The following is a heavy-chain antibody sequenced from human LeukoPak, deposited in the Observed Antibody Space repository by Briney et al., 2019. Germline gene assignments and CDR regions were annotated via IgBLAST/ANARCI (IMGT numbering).Heavy chain of an antibody. D-gene: IGHD6-13*01. CDR1: GFTFSSYS. Sequence: TGGSLRLSCAASGFTFSSYSMNWVRQAPGKGLEWISYISGSSSTIYYADSVKGRFTISRDNAKNSLYLQMNSLRAEDTAVYYCARALVAAARNFDYWGQGTLVTVSS. CDR2: ISGSSSTI. CDR3: ARALVAAARNFDY. V-gene: IGHV3-48*01. J-gene: IGHJ4*02.